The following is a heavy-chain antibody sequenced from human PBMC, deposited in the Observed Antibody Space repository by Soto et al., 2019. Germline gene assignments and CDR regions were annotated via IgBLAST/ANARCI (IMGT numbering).Heavy chain of an antibody. J-gene: IGHJ4*02. D-gene: IGHD3-3*01. V-gene: IGHV1-46*01. CDR1: GYTFTSYY. CDR2: INPSGSST. CDR3: ARGITIFGVVPG. Sequence: GASVKVSCKASGYTFTSYYMHWVRQAPGQGLEWMGIINPSGSSTSYAQKFQGRVTMTRNTSISTAYMELSSLRSEDTAVYYCARGITIFGVVPGWGQGTLVTVSS.